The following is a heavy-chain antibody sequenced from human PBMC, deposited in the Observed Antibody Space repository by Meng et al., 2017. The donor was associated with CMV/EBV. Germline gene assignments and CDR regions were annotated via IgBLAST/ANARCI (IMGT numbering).Heavy chain of an antibody. V-gene: IGHV4-34*01. D-gene: IGHD3-22*01. Sequence: WADGPFTPLSPLPLPGAVYGGSFSGYYWSWIRQPPGKGLEWIGEINHSGSTNYNPSLKSRVTISVDTSKNQFSLKLSSVTAADTAVYYCARVWDSGWDYWGQGTLVTVSS. CDR3: ARVWDSGWDY. CDR2: INHSGST. J-gene: IGHJ4*02. CDR1: GGSFSGYY.